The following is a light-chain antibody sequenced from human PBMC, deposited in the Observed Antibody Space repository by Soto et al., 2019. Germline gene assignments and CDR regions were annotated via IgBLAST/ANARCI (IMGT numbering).Light chain of an antibody. V-gene: IGKV1-9*01. CDR2: AAS. CDR3: NQLNSYLWT. J-gene: IGKJ1*01. Sequence: IQVTQSPSALSASVGDSVTITGRARQGISSSLAWYQQQPGKAPTLLIYAASTLQRGVPSRFRGSGSWADFTLTISCLQPEDCASYYCNQLNSYLWTFGKGTPVAIK. CDR1: QGISSS.